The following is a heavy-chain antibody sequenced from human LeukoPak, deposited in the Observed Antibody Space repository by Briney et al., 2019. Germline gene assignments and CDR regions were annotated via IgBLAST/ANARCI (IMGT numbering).Heavy chain of an antibody. CDR3: AREVLPEYYMDV. D-gene: IGHD1-14*01. V-gene: IGHV1-18*01. CDR2: ISAYNGNT. J-gene: IGHJ6*03. CDR1: GYTFTSYD. Sequence: GASVKVSCKASGYTFTSYDISWVRRAPGQGLEWMGWISAYNGNTNYAQKLQGRVTMTTDTSTSTAYMELRSLRSDDTAVYYCAREVLPEYYMDVWGKGTTVTVSS.